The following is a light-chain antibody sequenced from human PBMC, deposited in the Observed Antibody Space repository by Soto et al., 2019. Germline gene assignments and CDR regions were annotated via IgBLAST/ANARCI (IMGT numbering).Light chain of an antibody. J-gene: IGKJ1*01. CDR1: QSVSSN. CDR3: QQYNNWRWT. CDR2: GAS. V-gene: IGKV3-15*01. Sequence: EIVMSQSPATLSVSPGERATLSCRASQSVSSNLAWYQQKPGQAPRLLIYGASTRATGIPARFSGSGSGTEFTLTISSLQPEDFAVYYCQQYNNWRWTFGQGTKVDIK.